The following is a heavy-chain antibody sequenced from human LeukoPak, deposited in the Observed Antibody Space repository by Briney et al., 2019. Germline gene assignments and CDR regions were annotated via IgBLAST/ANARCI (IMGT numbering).Heavy chain of an antibody. D-gene: IGHD6-19*01. V-gene: IGHV6-1*01. J-gene: IGHJ4*02. CDR3: AREEIAVAGYFDY. CDR1: GDSVSSNSAA. CDR2: TYYRSKWYN. Sequence: SQTLSLTCATSGDSVSSNSAAWNWIRQSPSSGLEWLGRTYYRSKWYNDYAVSVKSRITINPDTSKNQFSLQLNSVTPEDTAVYYCAREEIAVAGYFDYWGQGTLITVSS.